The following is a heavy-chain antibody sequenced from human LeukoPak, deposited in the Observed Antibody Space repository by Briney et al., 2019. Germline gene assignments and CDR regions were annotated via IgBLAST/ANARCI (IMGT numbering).Heavy chain of an antibody. D-gene: IGHD3-10*01. J-gene: IGHJ4*02. CDR1: GFTFNDYY. Sequence: PGGSLRLSCVASGFTFNDYYMSWIRQAPGKGLEWLSCISGSSTHTNYADSVRGRFTISRDNAKNSLFLQVNSLRAEDTAVYYCARAKGRRDYFDFWGQGTLVTVSS. CDR3: ARAKGRRDYFDF. V-gene: IGHV3-11*05. CDR2: ISGSSTHT.